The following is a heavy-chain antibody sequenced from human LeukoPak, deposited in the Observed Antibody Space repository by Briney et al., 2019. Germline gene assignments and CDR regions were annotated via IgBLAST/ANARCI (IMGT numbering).Heavy chain of an antibody. CDR2: ISGSGGST. CDR1: GFTFSSYA. D-gene: IGHD3-10*01. CDR3: ANRMVRGAYYYYGMDV. V-gene: IGHV3-23*01. Sequence: GGSLRLSCAASGFTFSSYAMSWVRHAPGKGLEWGSAISGSGGSTYYADSAQGRFTISRDNSKNTLYLQMNSLRAEDTAVYYRANRMVRGAYYYYGMDVWGKGTTVTVSS. J-gene: IGHJ6*04.